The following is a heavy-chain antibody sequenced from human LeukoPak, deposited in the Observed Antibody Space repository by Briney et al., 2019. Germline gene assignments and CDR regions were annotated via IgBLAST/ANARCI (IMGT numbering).Heavy chain of an antibody. CDR3: ARSTNYYDSSGYYPFDY. CDR2: IYPGDSDT. D-gene: IGHD3-22*01. V-gene: IGHV5-51*01. Sequence: GESLQISCQGSGSSFTSYWIGWVRQMPGKGLEWMGIIYPGDSDTRYSPSFQGQVTISADESISTAYLQWSSLKASDTAMYYCARSTNYYDSSGYYPFDYWGQGTLVTVSS. J-gene: IGHJ4*02. CDR1: GSSFTSYW.